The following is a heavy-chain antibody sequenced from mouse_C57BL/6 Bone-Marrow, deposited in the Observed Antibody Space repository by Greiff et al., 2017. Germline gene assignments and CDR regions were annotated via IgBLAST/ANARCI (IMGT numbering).Heavy chain of an antibody. Sequence: QVQLQQSGAELVKPGASVKLSCKASGYTFTNYWMQWVKQRPGQGLEWIGEIDPSACYTNYNQKFKGEATLTVDTSSSTAYMQLSSLTSEDSAVYYCARREDDYPFAYGGRGTVVTVTA. CDR1: GYTFTNYW. CDR3: ARREDDYPFAY. CDR2: IDPSACYT. D-gene: IGHD2-4*01. V-gene: IGHV1-50*01. J-gene: IGHJ3*01.